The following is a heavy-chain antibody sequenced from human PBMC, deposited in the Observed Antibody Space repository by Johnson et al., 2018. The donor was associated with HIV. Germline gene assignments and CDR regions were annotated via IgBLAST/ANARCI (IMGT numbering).Heavy chain of an antibody. CDR2: ISYDGSNK. V-gene: IGHV3-30*04. J-gene: IGHJ3*02. Sequence: QVQLVESGGGVVQPGRSLRLSCAASGFTFSSHAMHWVRQAPGKGLEWVAVISYDGSNKYYADSVKGRFTISRDNSKNTVYLQMNSLRVEDTAVYYCAKDEVARIHDAFDIWGQGTMVTVSS. CDR3: AKDEVARIHDAFDI. D-gene: IGHD5-12*01. CDR1: GFTFSSHA.